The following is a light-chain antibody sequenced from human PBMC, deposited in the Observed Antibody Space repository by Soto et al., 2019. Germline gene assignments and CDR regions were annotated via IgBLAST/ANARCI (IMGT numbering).Light chain of an antibody. CDR2: GAS. CDR3: QQSSHSPLT. J-gene: IGKJ4*01. CDR1: QTVTNNY. V-gene: IGKV3-20*01. Sequence: EIVLTQSPGTLSLSPGEGANLSCKASQTVTNNYLAWFQQRPGQAPRLLIYGASSRATGVPDRFGGTGSGTDFALTISRLEPEDFAMYYCQQSSHSPLTFGGGTKVE.